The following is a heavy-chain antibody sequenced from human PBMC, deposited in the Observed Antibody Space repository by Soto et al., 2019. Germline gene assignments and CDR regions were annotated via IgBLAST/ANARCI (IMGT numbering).Heavy chain of an antibody. CDR2: ISSSSSYI. Sequence: GSLRLSCAASGFTFSSYSMNWVRQAPGKGLEWVSSISSSSSYIYYADSVKGRFTISRDNAKNSLYLQMNSLRAEDTAVYYCATDGVVVVPAAENYYYYMDVWGKGTAVTVSS. CDR3: ATDGVVVVPAAENYYYYMDV. D-gene: IGHD2-2*01. J-gene: IGHJ6*03. V-gene: IGHV3-21*01. CDR1: GFTFSSYS.